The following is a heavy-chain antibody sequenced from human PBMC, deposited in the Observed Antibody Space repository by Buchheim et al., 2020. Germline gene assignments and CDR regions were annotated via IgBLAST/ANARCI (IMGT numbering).Heavy chain of an antibody. CDR3: ASIGAYIYGSNWGFFDS. CDR2: AYYSATT. CDR1: GGSISSNTYH. V-gene: IGHV4-39*07. J-gene: IGHJ4*02. D-gene: IGHD5-18*01. Sequence: QLQLQESGPGLVKPSETLSLTCTVSGGSISSNTYHWGWIRRPPGKGLEWIGSAYYSATTYYSTSLKSRVTISVDSPKNQVSLKLTSVTAADTAVYYCASIGAYIYGSNWGFFDSWGPGAL.